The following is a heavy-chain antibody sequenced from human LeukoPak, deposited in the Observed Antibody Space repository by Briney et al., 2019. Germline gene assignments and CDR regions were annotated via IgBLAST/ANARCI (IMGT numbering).Heavy chain of an antibody. J-gene: IGHJ4*02. CDR3: ATQTSEIRFGEISAGF. CDR2: ISGSGGSAYYA. CDR1: GFTFSSYA. Sequence: GGSLRLSCAASGFTFSSYAMSWVRQAPGKGLEWVSGISGSGGSAYYAYYADSVKGRFTISRDNSKNTLYLQMNSLRAEDTAVYYCATQTSEIRFGEISAGFWGQGTLVTVSS. V-gene: IGHV3-23*01. D-gene: IGHD3-10*01.